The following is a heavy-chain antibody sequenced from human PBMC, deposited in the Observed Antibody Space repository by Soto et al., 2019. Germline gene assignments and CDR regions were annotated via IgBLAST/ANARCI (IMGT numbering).Heavy chain of an antibody. J-gene: IGHJ5*02. D-gene: IGHD2-2*02. V-gene: IGHV4-59*01. CDR1: GGSISSYY. Sequence: SETLSLTCTVSGGSISSYYCSWIRQPPGKGLEWIGYIYYSGSTNYNPSLKSRVTISVDTSKNQFSLKLSSVTAADTAVYYCARGVRDILVVPVPIRGYSWSHPRGQGTLVTVSS. CDR2: IYYSGST. CDR3: ARGVRDILVVPVPIRGYSWSHP.